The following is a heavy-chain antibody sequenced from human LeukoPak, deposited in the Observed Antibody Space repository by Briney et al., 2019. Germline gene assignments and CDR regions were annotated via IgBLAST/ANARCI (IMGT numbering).Heavy chain of an antibody. CDR3: AREGGLGGRNDYGDYLYYYMDV. V-gene: IGHV1-69*13. D-gene: IGHD4-17*01. Sequence: ASVKVSCKASGYTFTGYYMHWVRQAPGQGLEWMGGIIPIFGTANYAQKFQGRVTITADESTSTAYMELSSLRSEDTAVYYCAREGGLGGRNDYGDYLYYYMDVWGKGTTVTISS. CDR1: GYTFTGYY. CDR2: IIPIFGTA. J-gene: IGHJ6*03.